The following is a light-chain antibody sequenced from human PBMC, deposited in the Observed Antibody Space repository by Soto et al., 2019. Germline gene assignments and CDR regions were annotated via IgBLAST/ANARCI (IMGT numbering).Light chain of an antibody. V-gene: IGKV1-5*01. CDR3: QHYNSHSQA. CDR2: DAS. J-gene: IGKJ1*01. CDR1: QSISSW. Sequence: SQVTKSHSTRSAAGGERIDSTCRASQSISSWLAWYQQKPGKAPKLLIYDASSLESGVPSRFSGLGSRPDFTPTIRSLRSDDFATYYRQHYNSHSQAFGQGTKVDIK.